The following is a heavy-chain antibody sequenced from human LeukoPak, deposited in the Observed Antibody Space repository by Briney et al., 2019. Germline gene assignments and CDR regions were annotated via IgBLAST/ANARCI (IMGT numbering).Heavy chain of an antibody. CDR2: IYYSGST. V-gene: IGHV4-59*01. Sequence: SETLSLTCTVSGGSISSYYWSWFRQPPGKGLEWIGYIYYSGSTNYNPSLKSRVTISVDTSKNQFSLKLSSVTAADTAVYYCARVSTVTAPHWYYYYGMDVWGQGTTVTVSS. CDR1: GGSISSYY. D-gene: IGHD4-17*01. CDR3: ARVSTVTAPHWYYYYGMDV. J-gene: IGHJ6*02.